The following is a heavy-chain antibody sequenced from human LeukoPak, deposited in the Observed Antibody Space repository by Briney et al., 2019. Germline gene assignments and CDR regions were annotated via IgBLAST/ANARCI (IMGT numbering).Heavy chain of an antibody. V-gene: IGHV4-39*07. CDR3: ARDEYPYGGRTHPYFFDY. D-gene: IGHD3-10*01. CDR2: IYYSGNT. J-gene: IGHJ4*02. Sequence: PSETLSLTCAVYGGSFSCYYWGWISQPPGKGLEWIGSIYYSGNTYYNPSLKSRITISVDTSKNQFSLKLSSVTAADAAVYYCARDEYPYGGRTHPYFFDYWGQGTLVTVSS. CDR1: GGSFSCYY.